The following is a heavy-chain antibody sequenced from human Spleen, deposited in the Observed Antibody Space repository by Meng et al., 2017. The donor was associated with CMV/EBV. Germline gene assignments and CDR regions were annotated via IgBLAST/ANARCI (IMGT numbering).Heavy chain of an antibody. CDR1: GFTFSNFD. CDR2: ITGSSAYM. J-gene: IGHJ4*02. D-gene: IGHD3-9*01. Sequence: GESLKISCAASGFTFSNFDMHWVRQAPGKGLEWVSSITGSSAYMYYADSVRGRLTISRDNAQNSLYLQMNSLRAEDTAVYYCARGDIYWGQGTLVTVSS. V-gene: IGHV3-21*01. CDR3: ARGDIY.